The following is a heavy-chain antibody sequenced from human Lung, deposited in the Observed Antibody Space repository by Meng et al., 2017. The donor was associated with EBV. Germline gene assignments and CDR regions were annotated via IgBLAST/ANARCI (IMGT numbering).Heavy chain of an antibody. D-gene: IGHD3-22*01. CDR1: GGAFSGYY. CDR2: INHSGST. Sequence: QVQLHPWGAGLLKPAEILSLTFAVYGGAFSGYYWSWIRQPPGKGLEWIGEINHSGSTNYNPSLKSRVTISVDTSKNQFSLKLSSVTAADTAVYYCARVLFDYYDSSGYYDYWGQGTLVTVSS. J-gene: IGHJ4*02. CDR3: ARVLFDYYDSSGYYDY. V-gene: IGHV4-34*01.